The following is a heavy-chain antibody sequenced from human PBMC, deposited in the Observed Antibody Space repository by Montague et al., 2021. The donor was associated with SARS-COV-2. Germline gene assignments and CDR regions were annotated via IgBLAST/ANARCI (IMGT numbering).Heavy chain of an antibody. CDR2: IYYSGST. Sequence: SETLSLTCTVSGGSVSSRSYYWGWIRQPPGKGLEWIGSIYYSGSTHYNPSLKSRVTISVDTSKNQFSLKLSSVTAADTAVYYWARRGDYGGPRFDYWGQGTLVSVSS. V-gene: IGHV4-39*01. CDR1: GGSVSSRSYY. J-gene: IGHJ4*02. D-gene: IGHD4-23*01. CDR3: ARRGDYGGPRFDY.